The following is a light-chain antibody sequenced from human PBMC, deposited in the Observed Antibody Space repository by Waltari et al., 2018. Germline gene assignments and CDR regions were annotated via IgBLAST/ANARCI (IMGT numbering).Light chain of an antibody. Sequence: QSVLTQPPSVSAAPGHKVTISCSGSSSNIGSNRVSWYQQFPGTSPKLLIYEDNRRYSGTPERLSGSKSGTSATLDINELQTRDEDDYYCGTWDSSLTAGVFGGGTKLTVL. CDR3: GTWDSSLTAGV. J-gene: IGLJ2*01. CDR1: SSNIGSNR. V-gene: IGLV1-51*02. CDR2: EDN.